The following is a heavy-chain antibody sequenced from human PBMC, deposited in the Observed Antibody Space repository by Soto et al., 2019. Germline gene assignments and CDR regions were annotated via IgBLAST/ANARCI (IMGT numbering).Heavy chain of an antibody. D-gene: IGHD7-27*01. CDR1: GYTFSSYA. V-gene: IGHV1-3*01. J-gene: IGHJ4*02. Sequence: ASVKVSCKASGYTFSSYAMHWVRQAPGQRLEWMGWINAGYGNTKSSQKFQDRVTISRGTSASTAYMELTSLRSEDTAVYYCARDTGDGTFDFWGQGTLVTVSS. CDR2: INAGYGNT. CDR3: ARDTGDGTFDF.